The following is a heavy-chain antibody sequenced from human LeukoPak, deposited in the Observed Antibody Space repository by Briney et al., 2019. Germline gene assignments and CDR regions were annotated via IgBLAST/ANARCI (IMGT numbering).Heavy chain of an antibody. J-gene: IGHJ4*02. Sequence: GGSLRLSCAASGFIFSTYAMSWVRQAPGKGLEWVSGISGSGDSTYYADSVKGRFTIPRDNSKNTLYLQMNSLRAEDTAVYYCAKGYPTSLDYWGQGTLVTVSS. D-gene: IGHD1-26*01. V-gene: IGHV3-23*01. CDR2: ISGSGDST. CDR3: AKGYPTSLDY. CDR1: GFIFSTYA.